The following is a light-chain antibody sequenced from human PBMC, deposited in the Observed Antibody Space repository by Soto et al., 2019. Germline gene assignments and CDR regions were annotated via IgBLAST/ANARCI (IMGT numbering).Light chain of an antibody. CDR2: ANI. CDR3: QSYDSSLSAWKV. Sequence: QSVLTQPPSVSGAPGQRVSISCTGTNTNIGAGYDVNWYQLLPGTAPKLLIYANINRPSGVPDRFSGSKSGASAFLVITGLEAGDEADYYCQSYDSSLSAWKVFGGGTKLTVL. J-gene: IGLJ3*02. CDR1: NTNIGAGYD. V-gene: IGLV1-40*01.